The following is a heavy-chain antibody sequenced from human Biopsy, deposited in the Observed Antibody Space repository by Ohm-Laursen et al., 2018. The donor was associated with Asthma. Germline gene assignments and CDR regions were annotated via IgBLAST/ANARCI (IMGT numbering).Heavy chain of an antibody. V-gene: IGHV4-61*08. CDR2: IYYTGST. D-gene: IGHD6-19*01. Sequence: TLTLTCTFSGFSLRNGGEGVAWIRQPPGKGLDLIGYIYYTGSTNYNPSLKSRVTLSVDTSNNQFSLKLSSVTAADTAFYYCARVWAGGFDSWGQGTLVTVSS. J-gene: IGHJ4*02. CDR1: GFSLRNGGEG. CDR3: ARVWAGGFDS.